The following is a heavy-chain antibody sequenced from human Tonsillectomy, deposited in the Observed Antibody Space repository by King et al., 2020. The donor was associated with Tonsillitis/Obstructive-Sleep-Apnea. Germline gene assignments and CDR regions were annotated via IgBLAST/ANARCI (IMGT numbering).Heavy chain of an antibody. CDR2: MKQDESEK. CDR3: ARITAPYGMDV. J-gene: IGHJ6*02. Sequence: VKMVEYGGGLVQPGGSLRLSCEASGFTFSSYWMSWVRQAPGKGLEWVANMKQDESEKFYVDSVEGRFTVSRDNAKNSMYLQMNSLRADDTAVYYCARITAPYGMDVWGQGTTVTVSS. V-gene: IGHV3-7*03. D-gene: IGHD6-6*01. CDR1: GFTFSSYW.